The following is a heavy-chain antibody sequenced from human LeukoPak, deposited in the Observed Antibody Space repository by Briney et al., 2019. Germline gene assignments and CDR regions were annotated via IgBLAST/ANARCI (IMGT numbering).Heavy chain of an antibody. CDR3: ARGNWGLFDY. J-gene: IGHJ4*02. Sequence: SETLSLTCAVYGGSFSGYYWSWIRQPPGKGLEWIGEINHSGSTNFNPSLKSRVTISVDTSKNQFSLKLSSVTAADTAVYYCARGNWGLFDYWGQGTLVTVSS. V-gene: IGHV4-34*01. CDR1: GGSFSGYY. CDR2: INHSGST. D-gene: IGHD7-27*01.